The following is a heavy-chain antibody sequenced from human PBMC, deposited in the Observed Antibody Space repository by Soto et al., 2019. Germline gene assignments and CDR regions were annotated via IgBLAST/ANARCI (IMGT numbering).Heavy chain of an antibody. CDR1: GFTFIDYA. J-gene: IGHJ6*02. Sequence: LRLPCLASGFTFIDYAMTWVRHVPGRGLEWVASLDGAGGSTYYADSVRGRFTISRDNSQNTLFLQMKRLTVDDTAIYYCTAPRDEYGSGVSWFTYGMDIWGQGTTVTVSS. CDR2: LDGAGGST. V-gene: IGHV3-23*01. D-gene: IGHD3-10*01. CDR3: TAPRDEYGSGVSWFTYGMDI.